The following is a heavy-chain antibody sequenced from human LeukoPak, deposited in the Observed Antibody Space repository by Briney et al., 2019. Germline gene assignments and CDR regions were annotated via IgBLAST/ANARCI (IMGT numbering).Heavy chain of an antibody. CDR3: ARAFYYDSSGYSYYFDY. Sequence: GGSLRLSCAASGFTFSNYWMYWVRQAPGEGLVWVSRINSDGGTTTYADSVKGQFTISRDNAKNTLYLRMNSLRSEDTAVYYCARAFYYDSSGYSYYFDYWGQGTLVTVSS. J-gene: IGHJ4*02. CDR2: INSDGGTT. D-gene: IGHD3-22*01. V-gene: IGHV3-74*01. CDR1: GFTFSNYW.